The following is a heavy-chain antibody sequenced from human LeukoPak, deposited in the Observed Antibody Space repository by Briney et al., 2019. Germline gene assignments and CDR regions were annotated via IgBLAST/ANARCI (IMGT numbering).Heavy chain of an antibody. Sequence: GGSLRLSCAASGFTFSSYAMSGVRQAPGKGLEWVSTISGSGDSTYYADSVKGRFTISRDNSKNTLYLQMNSLRAEDTAVYYCAKARMATIGSVDYWGQGTLVTVSS. CDR1: GFTFSSYA. J-gene: IGHJ4*02. V-gene: IGHV3-23*01. D-gene: IGHD5-24*01. CDR3: AKARMATIGSVDY. CDR2: ISGSGDST.